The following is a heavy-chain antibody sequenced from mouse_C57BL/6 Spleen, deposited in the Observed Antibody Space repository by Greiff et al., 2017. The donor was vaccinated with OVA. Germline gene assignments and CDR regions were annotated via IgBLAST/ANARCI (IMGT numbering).Heavy chain of an antibody. V-gene: IGHV1-18*01. CDR2: INPNNGGT. D-gene: IGHD1-1*02. CDR3: AGGPNPFAY. CDR1: GYTFTDYN. J-gene: IGHJ3*01. Sequence: VQLQQSGPELVKPGASVKIPCKASGYTFTDYNMDWVKQSHGKSLEWIGDINPNNGGTSYNQKFKGKATLTVDKSSSTAYMELRSLTSADTAVYYCAGGPNPFAYWGQGTLVTVSA.